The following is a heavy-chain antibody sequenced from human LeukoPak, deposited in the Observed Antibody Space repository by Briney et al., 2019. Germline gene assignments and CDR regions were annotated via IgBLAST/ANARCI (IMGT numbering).Heavy chain of an antibody. V-gene: IGHV4-61*02. CDR2: MYTSGST. Sequence: SETLSLTCIVSSGSISSGSYYWSWIRQPAGKGLEWIGRMYTSGSTNYNPSLKTRVTMSVDTSKNQFSLKLSSVTAADTAVYYCARGPLTMTRGFDPWGQGTLVTVFS. CDR3: ARGPLTMTRGFDP. D-gene: IGHD4-17*01. CDR1: SGSISSGSYY. J-gene: IGHJ5*02.